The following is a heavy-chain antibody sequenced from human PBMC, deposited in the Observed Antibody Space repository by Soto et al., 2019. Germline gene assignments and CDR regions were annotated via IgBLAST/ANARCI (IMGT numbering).Heavy chain of an antibody. V-gene: IGHV1-69*01. J-gene: IGHJ4*02. CDR1: GGTFSSYA. D-gene: IGHD3-22*01. CDR2: IIPIFGTA. CDR3: ASDRGYYDSSGYEDYFDF. Sequence: QVQLVQSGAEVKKPGSSVKVSCKASGGTFSSYAISWVRQAPGQGLEWMGGIIPIFGTANYAQKFQGRVTITADESTSTAYIEMSSLRSEDTAVYYCASDRGYYDSSGYEDYFDFWGQGTLVTVSS.